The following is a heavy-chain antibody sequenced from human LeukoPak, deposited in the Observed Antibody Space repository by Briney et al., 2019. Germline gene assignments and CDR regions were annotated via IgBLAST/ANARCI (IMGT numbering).Heavy chain of an antibody. J-gene: IGHJ4*02. D-gene: IGHD6-19*01. CDR2: IYPGDSDT. CDR1: GSRVTTYW. V-gene: IGHV5-51*01. Sequence: GESLKISCKGSGSRVTTYWIGWAREVRGKGVEGMGMIYPGDSDTRYSPSFQGQVIISADKSIRTAHVQWSSLKASDTAMYHCARQSVTVAGPPFDYWGQGTLVTVSS. CDR3: ARQSVTVAGPPFDY.